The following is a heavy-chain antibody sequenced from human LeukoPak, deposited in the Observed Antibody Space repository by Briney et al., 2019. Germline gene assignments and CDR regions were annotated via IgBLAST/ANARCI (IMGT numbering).Heavy chain of an antibody. V-gene: IGHV4-61*02. J-gene: IGHJ3*02. Sequence: SETLSLTCTVSGGSISSGSYYWSWIRQPAGKGLEWIGRIYTSGSTNYNPSLKSRVTMSVDTSKNQFSLKLSSVTAADTAVYYCARDRGVYYYDSSGYLDAFDIWGQGTMVTVSS. CDR3: ARDRGVYYYDSSGYLDAFDI. D-gene: IGHD3-22*01. CDR1: GGSISSGSYY. CDR2: IYTSGST.